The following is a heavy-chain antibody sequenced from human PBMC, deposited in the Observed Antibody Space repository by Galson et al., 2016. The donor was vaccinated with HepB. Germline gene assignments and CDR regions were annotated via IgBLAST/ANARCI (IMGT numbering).Heavy chain of an antibody. CDR2: ISNAGSYR. CDR3: ARSGGTYSSSSYYFDS. D-gene: IGHD6-6*01. J-gene: IGHJ4*02. CDR1: GFVFSAYG. Sequence: SLRLSCAGSGFVFSAYGFNWIRQAPGKELEWVSSISNAGSYRHYTDSVKGRFTISRDNDKHSLYLQMNSLRAEDTAVYYCARSGGTYSSSSYYFDSWGQGTLVAVSS. V-gene: IGHV3-21*01.